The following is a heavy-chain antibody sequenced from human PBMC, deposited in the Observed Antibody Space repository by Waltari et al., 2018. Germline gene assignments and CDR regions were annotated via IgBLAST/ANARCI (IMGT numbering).Heavy chain of an antibody. Sequence: EVQLVESGGRVVPPGGSLRISCVVSGFTFSNSWMHWVRQAPGKGLVWVSRINKDGSSISYADSVEGRFTISRDNAKKTLYLQMNSLRAEDTGVYYCAREGPQLSDYMDVWGKGTTVNVSS. CDR3: AREGPQLSDYMDV. D-gene: IGHD2-15*01. CDR1: GFTFSNSW. J-gene: IGHJ6*03. CDR2: INKDGSSI. V-gene: IGHV3-74*01.